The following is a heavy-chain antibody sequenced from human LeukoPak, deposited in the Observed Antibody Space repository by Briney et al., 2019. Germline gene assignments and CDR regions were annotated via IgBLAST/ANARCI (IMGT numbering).Heavy chain of an antibody. CDR2: IYTDGST. Sequence: GGSLRLSCAASGFTVSSHYMSWFRQAPGMGLEWVSAIYTDGSTYYTDSVKGRFTISRDNFKNTLFLQMNTLRAEDTAVYYCARESGYAVGDYWGRGTLVTVSS. J-gene: IGHJ4*02. CDR3: ARESGYAVGDY. CDR1: GFTVSSHY. V-gene: IGHV3-53*01. D-gene: IGHD5-12*01.